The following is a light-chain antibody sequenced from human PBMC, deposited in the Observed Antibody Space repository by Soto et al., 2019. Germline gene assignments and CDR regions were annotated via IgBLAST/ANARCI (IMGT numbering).Light chain of an antibody. CDR2: NSN. V-gene: IGLV1-44*01. CDR1: SSNIGSNT. Sequence: QSVLAQPPSASGTPGQRVSISCSGSSSNIGSNTVNWYQQLPGTTPKLLIYNSNQRPSGVPDRFSGSKSGTSASLAISGLQSEDEAAYYCAAWDDSLSVLVFGGGTKVTVL. J-gene: IGLJ2*01. CDR3: AAWDDSLSVLV.